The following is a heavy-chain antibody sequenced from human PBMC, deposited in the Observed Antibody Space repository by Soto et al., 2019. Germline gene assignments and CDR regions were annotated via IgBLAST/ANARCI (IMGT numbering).Heavy chain of an antibody. D-gene: IGHD3-22*01. CDR2: IYHSGST. V-gene: IGHV4-30-2*01. J-gene: IGHJ3*02. CDR3: ARSYLYYYDSSGYYDHDAFDI. CDR1: GGSISSGGYS. Sequence: QLQLQESGSGLVKPSQTLSLTCAVSGGSISSGGYSWSWIRQPPGKGLEWIGYIYHSGSTYYNPSLKSRVTISVDRSKNQFSLKLSSVTAADTAVYYCARSYLYYYDSSGYYDHDAFDIWGQGTMVTVSS.